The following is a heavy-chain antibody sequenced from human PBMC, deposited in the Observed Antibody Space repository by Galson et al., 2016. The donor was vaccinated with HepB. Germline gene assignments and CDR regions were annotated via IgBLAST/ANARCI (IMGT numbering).Heavy chain of an antibody. CDR1: GFIFSTYG. V-gene: IGHV3-33*01. CDR3: ARGANYGDYVDY. J-gene: IGHJ4*02. Sequence: SLRLSCAASGFIFSTYGMHWVRQAPGKGLEWVALIWYDGSNKHYADSVKGRFTISRDNSKNTLYLQMNSLRAEDTAVYYCARGANYGDYVDYWGQGTLVTVSS. CDR2: IWYDGSNK. D-gene: IGHD4-17*01.